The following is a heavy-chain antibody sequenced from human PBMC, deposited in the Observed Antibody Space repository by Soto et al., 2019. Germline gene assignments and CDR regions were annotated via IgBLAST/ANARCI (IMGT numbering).Heavy chain of an antibody. Sequence: GGTLRLSCAASGFTFSSYEMNWVRQAPGKGLEWVSYISSSGSTIYYADSVKGRFTISRDNAKNSLYLQMNSLRAEDTAVYYCVSYYKGGQYYYSIDVWGPGPT. D-gene: IGHD3-10*01. J-gene: IGHJ6*02. CDR2: ISSSGSTI. CDR1: GFTFSSYE. CDR3: VSYYKGGQYYYSIDV. V-gene: IGHV3-48*03.